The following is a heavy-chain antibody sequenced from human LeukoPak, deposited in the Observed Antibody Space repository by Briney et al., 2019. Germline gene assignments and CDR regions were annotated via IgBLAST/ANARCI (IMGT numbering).Heavy chain of an antibody. J-gene: IGHJ5*02. Sequence: PGRSLRLSCAASGFTFSSYAMHWVRQAPGKGLEWVAVISYDGSNKYYADSVKGRFTISRDNSKSTLYLQMNSLRAEDTAVYYCARDEGNYYDSSGFGWFDPWGQGTLVTVSS. CDR1: GFTFSSYA. D-gene: IGHD3-22*01. V-gene: IGHV3-30*04. CDR2: ISYDGSNK. CDR3: ARDEGNYYDSSGFGWFDP.